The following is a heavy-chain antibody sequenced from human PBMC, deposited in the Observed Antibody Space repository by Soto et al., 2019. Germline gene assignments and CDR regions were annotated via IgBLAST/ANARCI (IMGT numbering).Heavy chain of an antibody. CDR1: GFTFSTYW. J-gene: IGHJ4*02. V-gene: IGHV3-7*01. CDR3: SRSLNS. CDR2: INQNGSKK. Sequence: EVQLMESGGGLVQPGGSLRLSCAASGFTFSTYWMDWVRQTPGKGLEWVANINQNGSKKNYVDSVKGRFTISRDNAKNSLYLQMSSLTAEDSALYYCSRSLNSWGQGTLVTASS.